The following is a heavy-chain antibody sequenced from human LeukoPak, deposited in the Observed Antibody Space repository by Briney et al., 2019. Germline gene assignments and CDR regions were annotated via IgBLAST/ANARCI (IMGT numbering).Heavy chain of an antibody. J-gene: IGHJ6*04. Sequence: GGSLRLSCAASGFTFSNYEMNWVRQAPGKGLEWVSDISGSGTNIYYADSVKGRFTVSRDNAENSLYLQMDSLRAEDTAVYYCARSRSGTYYNADVWGKGTTVTISS. CDR2: ISGSGTNI. CDR3: ARSRSGTYYNADV. CDR1: GFTFSNYE. V-gene: IGHV3-48*03. D-gene: IGHD3-10*01.